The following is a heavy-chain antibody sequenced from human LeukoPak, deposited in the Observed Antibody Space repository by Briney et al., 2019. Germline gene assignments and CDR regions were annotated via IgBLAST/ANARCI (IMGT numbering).Heavy chain of an antibody. CDR1: GLTFSTYP. Sequence: PGRPLRLSCAASGLTFSTYPMSWVRQAPGKGLEWVSAISGSGGSTYYADSVKGRFTTSRDNSKNTLYLQMNNLTGEDTAVYYCAKDHGVWGKGTTVTVSS. CDR2: ISGSGGST. J-gene: IGHJ6*04. V-gene: IGHV3-23*01. CDR3: AKDHGV.